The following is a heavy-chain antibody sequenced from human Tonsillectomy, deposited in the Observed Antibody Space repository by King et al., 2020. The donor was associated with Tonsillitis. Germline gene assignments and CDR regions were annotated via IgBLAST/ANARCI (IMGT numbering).Heavy chain of an antibody. CDR2: ISYDENRK. CDR3: ARERFYSRGWGIDF. D-gene: IGHD6-19*01. V-gene: IGHV3-30*19. Sequence: VQLVESGGGVVQPGRSLRLSCVASGFTFSDYGVHWVRQAPGKGLEWVAVISYDENRKHYLDSVKGRFTISRDNSKSTLYLQMNSLRVEDTAVYYCARERFYSRGWGIDFWGQGTLVTVPS. J-gene: IGHJ4*02. CDR1: GFTFSDYG.